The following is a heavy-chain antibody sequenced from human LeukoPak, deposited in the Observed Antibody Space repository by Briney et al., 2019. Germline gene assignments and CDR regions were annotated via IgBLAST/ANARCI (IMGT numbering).Heavy chain of an antibody. Sequence: SGGSLRLSCAASGFTFNNYAMSWVRQAPGKGLEWVSAISGSGGSTYYADSLKGRFIISRDSSKNTVYLQMNSLRAEDTAVYYCARDIDTGYSYGTRQFDYWGQGTLVTVSS. CDR1: GFTFNNYA. CDR3: ARDIDTGYSYGTRQFDY. D-gene: IGHD5-18*01. J-gene: IGHJ4*02. CDR2: ISGSGGST. V-gene: IGHV3-23*01.